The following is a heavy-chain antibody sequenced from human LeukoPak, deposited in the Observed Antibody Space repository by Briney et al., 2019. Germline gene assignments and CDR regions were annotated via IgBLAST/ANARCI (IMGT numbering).Heavy chain of an antibody. CDR1: GGSVTDYY. J-gene: IGHJ4*02. CDR2: IYYTGA. CDR3: ASRKLGNDY. D-gene: IGHD7-27*01. Sequence: PSETLSLTCTVSGGSVTDYYWSWIRQSPGKGLEWIGYIYYTGASYNPSLKSRVTISADTSKNQFSLKLISVTAADTAVYYCASRKLGNDYWGQGTLVTVSS. V-gene: IGHV4-59*02.